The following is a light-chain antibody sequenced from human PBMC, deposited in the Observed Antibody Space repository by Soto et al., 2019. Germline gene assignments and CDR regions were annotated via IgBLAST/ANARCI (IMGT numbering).Light chain of an antibody. J-gene: IGLJ1*01. V-gene: IGLV2-14*01. CDR3: CSSTGISTPL. CDR2: EVS. Sequence: QSALTQPASVSGSPGQSITISCTGTTSDIGTYSYVSWYQQHAGKAPKLIIYEVSHRPSGVSNRFSGSKSGSTASLTISGLQDEDEAHYYCCSSTGISTPLFATGTKVTVL. CDR1: TSDIGTYSY.